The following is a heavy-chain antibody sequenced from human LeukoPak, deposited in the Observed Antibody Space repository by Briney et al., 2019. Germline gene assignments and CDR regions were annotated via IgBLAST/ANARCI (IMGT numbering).Heavy chain of an antibody. J-gene: IGHJ4*02. CDR3: ASGRGWYVDY. CDR1: GFTFSSYW. CDR2: IKHDGSEG. D-gene: IGHD1-26*01. Sequence: GGSQRLSCAASGFTFSSYWMFWVRQAPGKGLEWVACIKHDGSEGCYVDSVKGRFTISRDNAENSLYLQMNSLRVEDTAAYFCASGRGWYVDYWGQGTLVTVSS. V-gene: IGHV3-7*01.